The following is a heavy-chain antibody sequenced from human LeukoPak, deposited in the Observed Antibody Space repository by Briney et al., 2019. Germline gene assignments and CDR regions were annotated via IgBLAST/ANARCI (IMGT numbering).Heavy chain of an antibody. Sequence: GGSLRLSCAASGFTFSSYSMNWVRQAPGKGLEWVSSISSSSSYIYYADSVKGRFTISRDNARNSLYLQMNSLRAEDTAVYYCARDRYDILTGYQLYYFDYWGQGTLVTVSS. V-gene: IGHV3-21*01. CDR2: ISSSSSYI. D-gene: IGHD3-9*01. CDR1: GFTFSSYS. CDR3: ARDRYDILTGYQLYYFDY. J-gene: IGHJ4*02.